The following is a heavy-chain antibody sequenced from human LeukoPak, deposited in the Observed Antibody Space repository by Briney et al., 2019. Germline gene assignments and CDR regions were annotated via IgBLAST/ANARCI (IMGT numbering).Heavy chain of an antibody. D-gene: IGHD6-13*01. CDR3: ARVGYSSSWYPPFHYYYGMDV. J-gene: IGHJ6*02. CDR2: ISYDGSNK. Sequence: GGSLRLSCTASGFTFSSYSMNWVRQAPGKGLEWVAVISYDGSNKYYADSVKGRFTISRDNSKNTLYLQMNSLRAEDTAVYYCARVGYSSSWYPPFHYYYGMDVWGQGTTVTVSS. V-gene: IGHV3-30*04. CDR1: GFTFSSYS.